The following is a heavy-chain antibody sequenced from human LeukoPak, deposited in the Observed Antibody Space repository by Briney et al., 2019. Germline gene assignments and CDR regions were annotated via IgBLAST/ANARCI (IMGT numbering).Heavy chain of an antibody. CDR3: ARGNYVDWFDP. CDR2: IHNSRST. CDR1: GGSISSYY. V-gene: IGHV4-59*12. J-gene: IGHJ5*02. D-gene: IGHD1-7*01. Sequence: PSETLSLTCTVSGGSISSYYWCWIRQRPGKGLEWIGYIHNSRSTNYNPSLKSRVPISVDTSKNQFSLKLSSVTAADTAVYYCARGNYVDWFDPWGQGTQVTVSS.